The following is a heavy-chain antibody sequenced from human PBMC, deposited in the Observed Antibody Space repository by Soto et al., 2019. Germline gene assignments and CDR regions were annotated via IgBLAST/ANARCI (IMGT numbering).Heavy chain of an antibody. J-gene: IGHJ4*02. D-gene: IGHD2-2*01. CDR2: IYYSGST. CDR3: ARVATSGKWRQPTGYFDY. CDR1: GGSISSYY. V-gene: IGHV4-59*01. Sequence: QVQLQESGPGLVKPSETLSLTCTVSGGSISSYYWSWIRQPPGKGLEWIGYIYYSGSTNYNPSLKSRVTISVDTSKNQSSLKLSSVTAADTAVYYCARVATSGKWRQPTGYFDYWGQGTLVTVSS.